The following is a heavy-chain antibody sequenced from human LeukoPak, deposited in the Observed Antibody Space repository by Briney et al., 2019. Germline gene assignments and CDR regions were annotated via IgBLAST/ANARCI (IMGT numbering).Heavy chain of an antibody. CDR3: ARGDITTGGAPFDH. Sequence: GGSLRLSCAASGFTFSSYAMHWVRQAPGKGLEWVAVISYDGSNKYYADSVKGRFTISRDNSKNTLYLQMNSLRAEDTAVYYCARGDITTGGAPFDHWGQGSLVTVSS. V-gene: IGHV3-30-3*01. CDR1: GFTFSSYA. D-gene: IGHD2-21*01. CDR2: ISYDGSNK. J-gene: IGHJ4*02.